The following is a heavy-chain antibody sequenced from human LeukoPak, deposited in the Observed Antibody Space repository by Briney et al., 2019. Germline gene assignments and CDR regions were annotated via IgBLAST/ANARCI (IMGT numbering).Heavy chain of an antibody. Sequence: ASVKVSCKAFGYTFTSNYMHWVRQAPGQGPEWMGVISPSGGSTTYAQKFQGRVTLTRDMSTSTAYMELRSLRSDDTAVYYCAREPGYSSSWYLDYWGQGTLVTVSS. D-gene: IGHD6-13*01. CDR1: GYTFTSNY. CDR3: AREPGYSSSWYLDY. V-gene: IGHV1-46*01. CDR2: ISPSGGST. J-gene: IGHJ4*02.